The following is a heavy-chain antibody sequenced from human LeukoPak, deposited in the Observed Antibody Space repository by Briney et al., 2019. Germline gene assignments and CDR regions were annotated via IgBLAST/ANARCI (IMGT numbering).Heavy chain of an antibody. V-gene: IGHV1-18*01. CDR1: GYTFTSYG. CDR2: ISAYNGNT. D-gene: IGHD3-22*01. J-gene: IGHJ4*02. CDR3: ARDGDSSGYYPSDY. Sequence: ASVKVSCKASGYTFTSYGISWVRQPPGQGLEGKGWISAYNGNTNYAQKLQGRVTMTTDTSTSTAYMELRSLRSDDTAVYYCARDGDSSGYYPSDYWGQGTLVTVSS.